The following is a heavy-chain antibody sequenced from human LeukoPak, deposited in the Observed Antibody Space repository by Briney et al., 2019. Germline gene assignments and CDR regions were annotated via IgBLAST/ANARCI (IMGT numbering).Heavy chain of an antibody. CDR3: ARGGTSGYSSTRHFWGGNYYFDY. CDR2: INQDGSEK. Sequence: GGSLTLSCGASGFTFDDYWMSWVRQAPGQGLEWVANINQDGSEKYYLDSAKGRFTISRDNARNSLYLQVNSLRAEDTAVYYCARGGTSGYSSTRHFWGGNYYFDYWGQGSLVTVSP. J-gene: IGHJ4*02. D-gene: IGHD2-2*01. V-gene: IGHV3-7*01. CDR1: GFTFDDYW.